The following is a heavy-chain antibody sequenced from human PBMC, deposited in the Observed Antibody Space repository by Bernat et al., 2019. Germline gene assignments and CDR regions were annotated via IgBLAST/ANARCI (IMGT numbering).Heavy chain of an antibody. J-gene: IGHJ4*01. V-gene: IGHV1-69-2*01. CDR3: AGPEHKCSGSSGGFDY. D-gene: IGHD6-6*01. CDR2: VDPEDGET. Sequence: EVQLVQSGAEVKKPGASLKISCKASGYTFTAYYMHWVQQAPGKGLEWMGFVDPEDGETIYAEKFQGRVTITADTSTDTAYMELSSLRSEDTAVYYCAGPEHKCSGSSGGFDYWGQGTLVTVSS. CDR1: GYTFTAYY.